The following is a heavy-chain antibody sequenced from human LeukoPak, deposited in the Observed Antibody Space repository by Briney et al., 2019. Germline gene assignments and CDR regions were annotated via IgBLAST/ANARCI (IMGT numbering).Heavy chain of an antibody. D-gene: IGHD6-13*01. CDR3: ARVTPAAGLDY. CDR2: IYSSGTT. V-gene: IGHV4-59*12. Sequence: SETLSLTCIVSGGSISSYYWSWIRQPPGKGLEWIGNIYSSGTTNYNPSLKSRVTISMDTSKNQFSLKLSSVTAADTAVYYCARVTPAAGLDYWGQGTLVTVSS. J-gene: IGHJ4*02. CDR1: GGSISSYY.